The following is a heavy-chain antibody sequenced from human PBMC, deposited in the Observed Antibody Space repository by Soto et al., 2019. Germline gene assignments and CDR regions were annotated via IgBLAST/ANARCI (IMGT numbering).Heavy chain of an antibody. Sequence: QVQLQESGPGLVKPSETLSLTCTVSGGSISSYYWSWIRKPPGKGLEWIGYIYYSGSTNYNPSLKSRVTISGDTPKNPVSLKLICVTAADAAVYYCARNTNGGICSWGQGTLVPVS. CDR1: GGSISSYY. D-gene: IGHD2-15*01. CDR3: ARNTNGGICS. CDR2: IYYSGST. J-gene: IGHJ5*02. V-gene: IGHV4-59*08.